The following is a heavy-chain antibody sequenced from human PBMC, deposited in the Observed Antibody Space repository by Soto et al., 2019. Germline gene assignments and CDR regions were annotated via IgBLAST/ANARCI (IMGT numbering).Heavy chain of an antibody. Sequence: QVQLQESGPGLVKPSQTLSLTCTVSGGSLSSRGYYWTWIRQHPGKGLEWIGYIFHSGSPYYNPSLKSLVSDSLDTSNNQFFLELSSVSAADTAVYFGASAYDYDATLNDAFDIWGQGTMVTVSS. CDR3: ASAYDYDATLNDAFDI. D-gene: IGHD3-16*01. V-gene: IGHV4-31*01. J-gene: IGHJ3*02. CDR1: GGSLSSRGYY. CDR2: IFHSGSP.